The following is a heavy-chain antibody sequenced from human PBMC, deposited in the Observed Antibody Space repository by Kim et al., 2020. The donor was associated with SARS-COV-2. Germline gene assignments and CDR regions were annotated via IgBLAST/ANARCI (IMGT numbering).Heavy chain of an antibody. D-gene: IGHD3-9*01. CDR2: IYYSGST. CDR1: GGSISSSSYY. Sequence: SETLSLTCTVSGGSISSSSYYWGWIRQPPGKGLEWIGSIYYSGSTYYNPSLKSRVTISVDTSKNQFSLKLSSVTAADTAVYYCASFDILIDYWGQGTLVTVSS. CDR3: ASFDILIDY. J-gene: IGHJ4*02. V-gene: IGHV4-39*01.